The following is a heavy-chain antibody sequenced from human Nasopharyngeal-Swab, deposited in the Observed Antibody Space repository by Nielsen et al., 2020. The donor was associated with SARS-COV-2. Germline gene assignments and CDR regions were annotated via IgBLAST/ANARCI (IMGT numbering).Heavy chain of an antibody. D-gene: IGHD3-3*01. J-gene: IGHJ6*03. V-gene: IGHV4-59*01. CDR2: IYYSGST. Sequence: WIRQPPGKGLEWIGYIYYSGSTNYNPSLKSRVTISVDTSKNQFSLKLSSVTAADTAVYYCARVFWFPYYMDVWGKGTTVTASS. CDR3: ARVFWFPYYMDV.